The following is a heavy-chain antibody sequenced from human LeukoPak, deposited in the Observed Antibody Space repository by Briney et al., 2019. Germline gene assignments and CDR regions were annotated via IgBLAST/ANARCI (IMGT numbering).Heavy chain of an antibody. D-gene: IGHD1-26*01. J-gene: IGHJ4*02. Sequence: PGGSLSLSCAASGFTFTTYNMNWVRQAPGKGLEWVSFISSDSKIIYYADSVKGRSTVSRDNAKNSLYLQMNSLTDEDTAVYYCARNPAGIGDYWGQGTLVTVSS. CDR2: ISSDSKII. CDR3: ARNPAGIGDY. V-gene: IGHV3-48*02. CDR1: GFTFTTYN.